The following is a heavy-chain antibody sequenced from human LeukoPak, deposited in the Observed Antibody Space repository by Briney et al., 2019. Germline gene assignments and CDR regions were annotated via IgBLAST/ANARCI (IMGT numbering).Heavy chain of an antibody. CDR1: GGSISSSSYY. Sequence: SETLSLTCTVSGGSISSSSYYWGWIRQPPGKGLEWIGSIYTSGSTNYNPSLKSRVTMSVDTSNNQFSLKLSSVTAADTAMYYCAKERGYSNYVRAFDIWGQGTMVTVSS. CDR2: IYTSGST. J-gene: IGHJ3*02. D-gene: IGHD4-11*01. CDR3: AKERGYSNYVRAFDI. V-gene: IGHV4-39*07.